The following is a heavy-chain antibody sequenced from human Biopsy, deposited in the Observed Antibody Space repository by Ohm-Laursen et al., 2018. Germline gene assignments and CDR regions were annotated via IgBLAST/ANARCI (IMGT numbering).Heavy chain of an antibody. CDR1: GYTFTSYE. J-gene: IGHJ5*02. Sequence: ASVKVSCKTSGYTFTSYEINWVRQATGQGLEWMGWMNPDSGNTGYAQNFQGRVTMTRNTSISTAYMELSSLRSEDTAVYFCARADPPLFYYGSGSSNWFDPWAKGTLVTVSS. D-gene: IGHD3-10*01. V-gene: IGHV1-8*01. CDR2: MNPDSGNT. CDR3: ARADPPLFYYGSGSSNWFDP.